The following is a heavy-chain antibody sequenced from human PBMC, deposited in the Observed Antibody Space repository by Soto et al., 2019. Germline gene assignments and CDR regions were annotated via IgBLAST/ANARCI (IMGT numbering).Heavy chain of an antibody. Sequence: PGGSLCLFCSASGFPFPDNAVSWFCQARGKGTERVGLISGTTYGGTAEYAASVRGRFIVSREDSKRIASLLLNSLKIEDTAIYYCSGHGDLSAPWGPGTLVTVSS. V-gene: IGHV3-49*03. CDR1: GFPFPDNA. CDR2: ISGTTYGGTA. J-gene: IGHJ4*02. CDR3: SGHGDLSAP. D-gene: IGHD3-16*02.